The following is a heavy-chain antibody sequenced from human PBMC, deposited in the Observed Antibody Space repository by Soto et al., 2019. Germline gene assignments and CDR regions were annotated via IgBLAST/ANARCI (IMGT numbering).Heavy chain of an antibody. CDR1: GFTFISYA. CDR2: ISGSGGSA. V-gene: IGHV3-23*01. Sequence: GSLRLSCAASGFTFISYAMIFFRHAPCKWLEWVSAISGSGGSAYYADSVKGRFTISRDNSKNTLYLQMNSLRAEDTAVYYCAKDPLVPLLWFGESDYYGMDVWGQGTTVTSP. D-gene: IGHD3-10*01. CDR3: AKDPLVPLLWFGESDYYGMDV. J-gene: IGHJ6*02.